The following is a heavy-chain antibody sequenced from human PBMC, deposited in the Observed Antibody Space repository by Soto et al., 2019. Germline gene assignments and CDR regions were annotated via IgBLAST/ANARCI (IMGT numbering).Heavy chain of an antibody. V-gene: IGHV3-21*04. CDR3: AADTGDIEVVPATT. CDR1: GLNFEKCS. D-gene: IGHD2-15*01. J-gene: IGHJ4*02. Sequence: KPGGSLRLSCAASGLNFEKCSMNWVRQPPGKGPEWLASISPASTYIRYADSVKGRFTISRDNARNSLSLQMMSLRADDTAMYYCAADTGDIEVVPATTWGQGTLVTVSS. CDR2: ISPASTYI.